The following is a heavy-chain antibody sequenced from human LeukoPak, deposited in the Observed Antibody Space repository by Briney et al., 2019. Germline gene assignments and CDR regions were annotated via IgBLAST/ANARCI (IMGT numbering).Heavy chain of an antibody. Sequence: GGSLRLSCAASGFTFSSYEMNWVRQAPGKGLEWVSYISSSGSTIYYEDSVKGRFTISRDNAKNSLYLQMNSLRAEDTAVYYCARGYSSGPLSDDAFDIWGQGTMVTVSS. D-gene: IGHD6-19*01. V-gene: IGHV3-48*03. J-gene: IGHJ3*02. CDR3: ARGYSSGPLSDDAFDI. CDR2: ISSSGSTI. CDR1: GFTFSSYE.